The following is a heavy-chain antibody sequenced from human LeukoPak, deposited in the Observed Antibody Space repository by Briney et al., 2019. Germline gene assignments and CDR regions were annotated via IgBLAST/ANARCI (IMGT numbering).Heavy chain of an antibody. D-gene: IGHD2-2*01. J-gene: IGHJ4*02. V-gene: IGHV4-4*09. CDR2: IYTSETT. CDR3: TRHRSPSSLSFFDI. CDR1: GASISSYY. Sequence: SETLSLTCTVSGASISSYYWSWIRQPPGKGLEWIGYIYTSETTNFNPALRSRVTISIDTSKNQVSLRLSSVTAADTALYYCTRHRSPSSLSFFDIWGQGMLVIVSS.